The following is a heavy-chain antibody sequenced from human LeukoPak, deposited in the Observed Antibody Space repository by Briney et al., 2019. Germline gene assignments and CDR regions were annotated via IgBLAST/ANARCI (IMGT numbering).Heavy chain of an antibody. D-gene: IGHD1-14*01. Sequence: SETLSLTCAVYGGSFSGYYWSWIRQPPGKGLEWIGYIYYSGSTNYNPSLKSRVTISVDTSKNQFSLKLSSVTAADTAVYYCARAAGSKSVSEPFDYWGQGTLVTVSS. CDR3: ARAAGSKSVSEPFDY. J-gene: IGHJ4*02. CDR2: IYYSGST. V-gene: IGHV4-59*01. CDR1: GGSFSGYY.